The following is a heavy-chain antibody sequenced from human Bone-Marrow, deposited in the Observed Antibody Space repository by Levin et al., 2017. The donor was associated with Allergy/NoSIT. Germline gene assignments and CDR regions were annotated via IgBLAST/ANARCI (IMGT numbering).Heavy chain of an antibody. CDR1: GFTFDDYV. CDR3: AKTRGFSFGIDAFDM. V-gene: IGHV3-9*01. Sequence: SLKISCAASGFTFDDYVMHWVRQTPGRGLEWVSGISWNSGKIGYGDSMKGRFTISRDNAKSSLYLQMNSLGVEDTALYYCAKTRGFSFGIDAFDMWGQGTMVTVSS. J-gene: IGHJ3*02. CDR2: ISWNSGKI. D-gene: IGHD5-12*01.